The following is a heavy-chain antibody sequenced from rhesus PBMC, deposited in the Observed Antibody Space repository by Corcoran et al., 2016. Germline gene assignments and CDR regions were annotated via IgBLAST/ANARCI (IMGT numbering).Heavy chain of an antibody. D-gene: IGHD4-23*01. J-gene: IGHJ4*01. CDR2: ISGSGGST. V-gene: IGHV4-57*01. Sequence: QLQLQESGPGLVKPSETLAPTCAVSGGSISSSNWWSWIRQPPGKGLEGVGRISGSGGSTSYNHSLKSRDTISTDTSKNQFSLKLSSVTAADTAVYYCARDLAGNTVTIDYWGQGVLVTVSS. CDR1: GGSISSSNW. CDR3: ARDLAGNTVTIDY.